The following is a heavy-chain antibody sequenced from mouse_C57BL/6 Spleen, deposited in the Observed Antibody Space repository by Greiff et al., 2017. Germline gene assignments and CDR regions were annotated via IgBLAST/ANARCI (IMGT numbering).Heavy chain of an antibody. V-gene: IGHV1-69*01. CDR1: GYTFTSYW. CDR2: IDPSDSYT. CDR3: ARLRGYTEGPHY. Sequence: QVQLQQPGAELVMPGASVKLSCKASGYTFTSYWMHWVKQRPGQGLEWIGEIDPSDSYTNYNQKFKGKSTLTVDKSSSTAYMQRSSLTSEDSAGYSCARLRGYTEGPHYWGQGTSHTVSS. J-gene: IGHJ4*01. D-gene: IGHD2-2*01.